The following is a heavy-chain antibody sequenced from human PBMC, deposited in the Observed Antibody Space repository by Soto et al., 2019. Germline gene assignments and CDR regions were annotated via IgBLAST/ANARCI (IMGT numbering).Heavy chain of an antibody. Sequence: KQSQTLSLTCTVSGGSVSSGSYYWSWIRQPPGKGLEWIGYIYYSGSTNYNPSLKSRVTISVDTSKNQFSLKLSSVTAADTAVYYCARGQQLVPVAYYYYYGMDVWGQGTTVTVSS. CDR1: GGSVSSGSYY. CDR2: IYYSGST. CDR3: ARGQQLVPVAYYYYYGMDV. J-gene: IGHJ6*02. D-gene: IGHD6-13*01. V-gene: IGHV4-61*01.